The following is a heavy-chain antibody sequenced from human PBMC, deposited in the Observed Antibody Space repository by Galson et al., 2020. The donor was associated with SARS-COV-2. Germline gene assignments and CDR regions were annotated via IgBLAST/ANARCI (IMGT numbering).Heavy chain of an antibody. CDR1: GGSISSSSYY. CDR2: IYYSGST. V-gene: IGHV4-39*01. Sequence: SETLSLTCTVSGGSISSSSYYWGWIRQPPGKGLEWIGSIYYSGSTYYNPSLKSQVTISVDTSKNQFSLKLSSVTAADTAVYYCARHLGGSTKRLDYWGQGTLVTVSS. J-gene: IGHJ4*02. CDR3: ARHLGGSTKRLDY. D-gene: IGHD1-26*01.